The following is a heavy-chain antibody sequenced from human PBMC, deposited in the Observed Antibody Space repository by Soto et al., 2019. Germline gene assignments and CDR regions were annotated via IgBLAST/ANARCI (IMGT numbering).Heavy chain of an antibody. CDR3: ATQEVGGSYVYTFAP. J-gene: IGHJ5*02. CDR2: IYYSGST. D-gene: IGHD1-26*01. Sequence: QLQLQESGPGLVKPSETLSLTCTVSGGSISSSNYYWGWIRQPPGKGLEWIGSIYYSGSTYYNPSLKSRLTIPVATSKPQFSLKLSSVTAADTAVYYCATQEVGGSYVYTFAPWGQGTLVTVSS. V-gene: IGHV4-39*01. CDR1: GGSISSSNYY.